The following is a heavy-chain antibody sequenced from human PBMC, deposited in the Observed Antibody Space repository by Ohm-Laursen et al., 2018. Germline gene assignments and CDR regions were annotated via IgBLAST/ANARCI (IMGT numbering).Heavy chain of an antibody. CDR2: SNYSGST. Sequence: SETLSLTCTVSGGSISSGGYYWNWIRQHPGKGLKWIGYSNYSGSTYYNPSLKSRVTISVDTSKNQFSLKLSSVTAADTAVYYCASTEPSNYYYDSSGYAFEYWGQGTLVTVSS. CDR3: ASTEPSNYYYDSSGYAFEY. CDR1: GGSISSGGYY. D-gene: IGHD3-22*01. J-gene: IGHJ4*02. V-gene: IGHV4-31*03.